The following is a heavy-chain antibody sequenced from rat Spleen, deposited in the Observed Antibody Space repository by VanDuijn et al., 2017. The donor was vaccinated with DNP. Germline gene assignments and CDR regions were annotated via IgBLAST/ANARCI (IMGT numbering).Heavy chain of an antibody. J-gene: IGHJ3*01. D-gene: IGHD3-1*01. V-gene: IGHV5-31*01. Sequence: EVQLVESGGDLVQPGRSLKLSCVVSGFTFNNYWMTWIRQVPGKGLEWVASITSSGGSTYYPDSVKGRFTISRDNAKSTLYLQMDSLRSEDTATYFCARPPAYWGQGTLVTVSS. CDR1: GFTFNNYW. CDR3: ARPPAY. CDR2: ITSSGGST.